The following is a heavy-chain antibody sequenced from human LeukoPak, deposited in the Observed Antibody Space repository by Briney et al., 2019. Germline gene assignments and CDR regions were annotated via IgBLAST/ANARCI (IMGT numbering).Heavy chain of an antibody. CDR3: ARGVYYYDSSGYYYGLYYFDY. J-gene: IGHJ4*02. CDR1: GYSISSGYY. V-gene: IGHV4-38-2*01. CDR2: IYHSGST. Sequence: NASETLSLTCAVSGYSISSGYYWGWIRQPPGKGLERIGSIYHSGSTYYNPSLKSRVTISVDQSKNQFSLKLSSVTAADTAVYYCARGVYYYDSSGYYYGLYYFDYWGQGTLVTVSS. D-gene: IGHD3-22*01.